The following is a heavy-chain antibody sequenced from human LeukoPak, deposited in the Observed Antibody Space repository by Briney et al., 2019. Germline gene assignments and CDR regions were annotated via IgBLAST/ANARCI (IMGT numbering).Heavy chain of an antibody. J-gene: IGHJ4*02. V-gene: IGHV3-21*01. Sequence: GGSLRLSCAASGFTFSSYSMNWVRQAPGKGLEWVSSISSSSSYIYYADLVKGRFTISRDNAKNSLYLQMNSLRAEDTAVYYCARDLSVTTPFDYWGQGTLVTVSS. CDR1: GFTFSSYS. CDR3: ARDLSVTTPFDY. CDR2: ISSSSSYI. D-gene: IGHD4-17*01.